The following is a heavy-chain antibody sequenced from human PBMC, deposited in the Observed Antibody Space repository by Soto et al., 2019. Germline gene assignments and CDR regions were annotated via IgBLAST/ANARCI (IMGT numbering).Heavy chain of an antibody. J-gene: IGHJ6*02. CDR1: GGTFSSYA. CDR2: IIPIFGTA. CDR3: ARARWRDIVVVPAARYYYYYGMDV. Sequence: SVKVSCKASGGTFSSYAISWVRQAPGQGLEWMGGIIPIFGTANYAQKFQGRVTITADESTSTAYMELSSLRSEDTAVYYCARARWRDIVVVPAARYYYYYGMDVWGQGTTVTVSS. D-gene: IGHD2-2*01. V-gene: IGHV1-69*13.